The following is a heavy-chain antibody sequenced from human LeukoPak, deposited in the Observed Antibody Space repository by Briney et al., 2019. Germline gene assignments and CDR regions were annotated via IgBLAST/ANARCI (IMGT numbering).Heavy chain of an antibody. CDR3: ARAMTSHYFDY. V-gene: IGHV4-31*03. CDR2: IYYSGGT. CDR1: GGSFSSGFY. J-gene: IGHJ4*02. D-gene: IGHD2-21*02. Sequence: SQTLSLTCTVSGGSFSSGFYWSWIRQHPGKGLEWIGYIYYSGGTYYNPSLKSRVSILLDTSKKQFSLKLTSATVADTAVYYCARAMTSHYFDYWGQGTLVTVSS.